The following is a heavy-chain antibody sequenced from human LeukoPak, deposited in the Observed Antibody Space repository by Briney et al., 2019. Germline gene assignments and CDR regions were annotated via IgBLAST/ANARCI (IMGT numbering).Heavy chain of an antibody. Sequence: GGSLRLSCTASGLTFSSVWMTWVRQAPGKGLEWVGRIKSRTDGETTDYAAPVKGRFSISRDDSENTLYLQMNSLKNEDTAVYFCTTVHGAGPVNFDYWGQGSLVTVSS. D-gene: IGHD3-16*01. CDR3: TTVHGAGPVNFDY. V-gene: IGHV3-15*01. CDR1: GLTFSSVW. CDR2: IKSRTDGETT. J-gene: IGHJ4*02.